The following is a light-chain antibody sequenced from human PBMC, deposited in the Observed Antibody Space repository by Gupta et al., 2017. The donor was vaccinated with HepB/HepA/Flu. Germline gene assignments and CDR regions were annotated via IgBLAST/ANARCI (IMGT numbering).Light chain of an antibody. V-gene: IGKV3-20*01. Sequence: EIVLTQSPGTLSLSPGERATLSCRASQSVSSSYLGWYQQRPGQAPRLLIYGASNRATGIPDRFSGSGSGTDFTLTISRLEPEDFAVYYCQQHGGSPLTFGGGTKVDNK. CDR2: GAS. CDR1: QSVSSSY. J-gene: IGKJ4*01. CDR3: QQHGGSPLT.